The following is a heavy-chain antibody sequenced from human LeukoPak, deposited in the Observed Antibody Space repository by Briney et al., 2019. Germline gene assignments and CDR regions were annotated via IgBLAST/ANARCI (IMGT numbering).Heavy chain of an antibody. V-gene: IGHV3-23*01. Sequence: PGGSLRLSCAASGFSFSTHSMSWVRQAPGKGLEWVSAISGSGGSTYYADSVKGRFTISRDNSKNTLYLQMNSLRAEDTAVYYCAKVPTYYYDSSGYYTDYWGQGTLVTVSS. CDR3: AKVPTYYYDSSGYYTDY. D-gene: IGHD3-22*01. J-gene: IGHJ4*02. CDR1: GFSFSTHS. CDR2: ISGSGGST.